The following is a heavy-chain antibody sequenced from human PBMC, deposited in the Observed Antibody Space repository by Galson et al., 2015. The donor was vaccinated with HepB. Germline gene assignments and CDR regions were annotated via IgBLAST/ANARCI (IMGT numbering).Heavy chain of an antibody. CDR1: GFTVSSNY. CDR3: VKFLYDSSLINFDY. CDR2: ISGSGGST. J-gene: IGHJ4*02. V-gene: IGHV3-23*01. Sequence: SLRLSCAASGFTVSSNYMSWVRQAPGKGLEWVSGISGSGGSTYYADSVKGRFTISRDNSKNTLYLQMNSLRAEDTAVYYCVKFLYDSSLINFDYWGQGTLVTVSS. D-gene: IGHD3-22*01.